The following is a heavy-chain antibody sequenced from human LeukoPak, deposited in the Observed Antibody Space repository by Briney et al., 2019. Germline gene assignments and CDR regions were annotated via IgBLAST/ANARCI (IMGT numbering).Heavy chain of an antibody. CDR1: GYTLTELS. CDR3: ATGKIYCSTTSCSDDS. D-gene: IGHD2-2*01. CDR2: FHPEDGET. J-gene: IGHJ4*02. Sequence: ASVKVSCKVSGYTLTELSMHWVRQAPGKGLEWMGGFHPEDGETVYAQKFQGRVTMTEDTSTDAAYMELSSLRSEDTAVYYCATGKIYCSTTSCSDDSWGQGTLVTVSS. V-gene: IGHV1-24*01.